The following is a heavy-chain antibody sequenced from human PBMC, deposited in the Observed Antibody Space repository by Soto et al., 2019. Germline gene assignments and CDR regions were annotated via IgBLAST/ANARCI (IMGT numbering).Heavy chain of an antibody. V-gene: IGHV1-69*02. CDR3: ANAAYMTTSLLLDY. Sequence: SVKVSCKASGGTFSSYTISWVRQAPGQGLEWMGRIIPILGIANYAQKFQGRVTITADKSTSTAYMELSSLRAEDTAVYFCANAAYMTTSLLLDYWGQGTQVTVSS. CDR2: IIPILGIA. D-gene: IGHD4-4*01. J-gene: IGHJ4*02. CDR1: GGTFSSYT.